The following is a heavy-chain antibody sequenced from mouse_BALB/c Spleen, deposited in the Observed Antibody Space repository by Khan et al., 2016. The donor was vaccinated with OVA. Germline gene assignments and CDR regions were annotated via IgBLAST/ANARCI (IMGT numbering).Heavy chain of an antibody. CDR3: ARQDGNYLYYFDY. CDR2: ISSGGSYT. V-gene: IGHV5-6*01. Sequence: EVQLQESGGDLVKPGGSLKLSCAASGFTFSSYGMSWVRQTPDKRLEWVATISSGGSYTYYRDSVQGRFHISREHAKNTLYLQMSSLKSEDTAMYYCARQDGNYLYYFDYWGQGTTLTVSS. D-gene: IGHD2-1*01. J-gene: IGHJ2*01. CDR1: GFTFSSYG.